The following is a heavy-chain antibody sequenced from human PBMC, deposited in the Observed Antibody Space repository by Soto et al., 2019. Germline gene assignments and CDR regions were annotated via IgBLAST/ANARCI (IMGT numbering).Heavy chain of an antibody. CDR1: GGSVTSDEDY. D-gene: IGHD5-18*01. Sequence: QMHLQESGPGLVKPSETLSLTCTVSGGSVTSDEDYWTWIRQSPGKGLEWIGYISNSGSTGYNPSLKTRLSMSVDRSKNQFTLRLTSVTAADTAVYCCATESGSTYGYFDHWGQGTQVTVSS. CDR2: ISNSGST. V-gene: IGHV4-30-4*01. J-gene: IGHJ4*02. CDR3: ATESGSTYGYFDH.